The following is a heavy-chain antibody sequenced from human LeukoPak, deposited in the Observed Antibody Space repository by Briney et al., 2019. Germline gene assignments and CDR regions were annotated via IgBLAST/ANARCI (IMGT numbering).Heavy chain of an antibody. D-gene: IGHD1-1*01. J-gene: IGHJ6*03. CDR2: ISYDGSNK. CDR3: ARWKGVYYYYMDV. CDR1: GFTFSTYT. V-gene: IGHV3-30*04. Sequence: HAGGSLRLSCAASGFTFSTYTLNWVRQAPGKGLEWVAVISYDGSNKYYADSVKGRFTISRDNSKNTLYLQMNSLRAEDTAVYYCARWKGVYYYYMDVWGKGTTVTVSS.